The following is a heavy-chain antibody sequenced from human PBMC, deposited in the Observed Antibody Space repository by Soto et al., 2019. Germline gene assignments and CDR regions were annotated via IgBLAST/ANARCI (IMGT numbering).Heavy chain of an antibody. Sequence: PSQTLSLTCTVAGGSVTTYYWSWIRQPAGKGLEWIGRIYTGGSTNYNPSLMSRVTSSVDMSKNRFSLKLSSVTPEDTAVYYCARGPAGFSEFSLGSWGRGPLVTVSS. CDR3: ARGPAGFSEFSLGS. CDR2: IYTGGST. J-gene: IGHJ4*02. V-gene: IGHV4-4*07. CDR1: GGSVTTYY. D-gene: IGHD6-25*01.